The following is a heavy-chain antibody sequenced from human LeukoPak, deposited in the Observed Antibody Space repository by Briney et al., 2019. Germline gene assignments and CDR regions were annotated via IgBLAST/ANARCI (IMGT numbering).Heavy chain of an antibody. V-gene: IGHV1-46*01. Sequence: ASVKVSCKASAYTFTSYNIHWVRQAPGQGLEWMGVINPSGGSTSYAQKFQGRVTMTRDTSTSTVYMELSSLRSEDTAVYYCARFINSWFDPWGQGTLVTVSS. CDR2: INPSGGST. D-gene: IGHD3-16*02. CDR1: AYTFTSYN. CDR3: ARFINSWFDP. J-gene: IGHJ5*02.